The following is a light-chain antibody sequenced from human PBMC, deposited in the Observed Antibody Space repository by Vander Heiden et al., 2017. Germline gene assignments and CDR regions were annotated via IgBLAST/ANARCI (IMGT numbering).Light chain of an antibody. J-gene: IGLJ2*01. CDR2: DVS. CDR1: SSAVGGYNY. Sequence: QSALPQPRSVSGSPGPSVTISCTGTSSAVGGYNYVSWYQQHPGKAPKLMIYDVSKRPSGVPDRFSGSKSGNTASLTISGLQAEDEADYYCCSYAGSYTFLVVFGGGTKLTVL. V-gene: IGLV2-11*02. CDR3: CSYAGSYTFLVV.